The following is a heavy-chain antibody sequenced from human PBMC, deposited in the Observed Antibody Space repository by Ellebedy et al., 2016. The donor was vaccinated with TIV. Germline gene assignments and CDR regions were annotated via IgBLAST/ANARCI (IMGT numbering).Heavy chain of an antibody. CDR3: ARDLPVWIAAAEGLDYYYGMDV. D-gene: IGHD6-13*01. V-gene: IGHV3-48*02. CDR1: GFTFSSYS. Sequence: GESLKISXAASGFTFSSYSMNWVCQAPGKGLEWVSYISSSSSTIYYADSVKGRFTISRDNAKNSLYLQMNSLRDEDTAVYYCARDLPVWIAAAEGLDYYYGMDVWGQGTTVTVSS. J-gene: IGHJ6*02. CDR2: ISSSSSTI.